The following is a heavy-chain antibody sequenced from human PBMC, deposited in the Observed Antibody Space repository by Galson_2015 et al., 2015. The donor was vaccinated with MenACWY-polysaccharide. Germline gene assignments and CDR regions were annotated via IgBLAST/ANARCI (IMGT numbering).Heavy chain of an antibody. Sequence: SLRLSCAASGFNFNSYTMSWVRQVPGKGLEWVSSISGSGATTYYADSVKGQFTISRDNSKSTLYLQMNSLRAEDTAIYYCANPGLATGRSSDVDYWGQGTLVTVSS. CDR2: ISGSGATT. CDR1: GFNFNSYT. D-gene: IGHD6-25*01. CDR3: ANPGLATGRSSDVDY. J-gene: IGHJ4*02. V-gene: IGHV3-23*01.